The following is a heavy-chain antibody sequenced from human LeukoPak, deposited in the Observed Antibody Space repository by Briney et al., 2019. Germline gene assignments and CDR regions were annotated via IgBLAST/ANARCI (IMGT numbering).Heavy chain of an antibody. Sequence: SETLSLTCAVYGGSFSGYYWSWIRQPPGKGLEWIGEINHSGSTNYNPSLKSRVTISVDTSKNQFSLKLSSVTAADTAVYYRARERITIFGVVIKGYWFDPWGQGTLVTVSS. CDR3: ARERITIFGVVIKGYWFDP. CDR1: GGSFSGYY. J-gene: IGHJ5*02. CDR2: INHSGST. D-gene: IGHD3-3*01. V-gene: IGHV4-34*01.